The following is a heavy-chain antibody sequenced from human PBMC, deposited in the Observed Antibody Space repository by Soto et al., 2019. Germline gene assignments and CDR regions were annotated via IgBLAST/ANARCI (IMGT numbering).Heavy chain of an antibody. Sequence: SETLSLTCAVSGGSISSGGYSWSWIRQPPGKGLEWIGYIYHSGSTYYNPSLKSRVTISVDRSKNQYSLKLSSVNAADTAVYYCAAGGGLPRYYWGQGTLVTVSS. CDR2: IYHSGST. D-gene: IGHD5-12*01. CDR3: AAGGGLPRYY. V-gene: IGHV4-30-2*01. J-gene: IGHJ4*02. CDR1: GGSISSGGYS.